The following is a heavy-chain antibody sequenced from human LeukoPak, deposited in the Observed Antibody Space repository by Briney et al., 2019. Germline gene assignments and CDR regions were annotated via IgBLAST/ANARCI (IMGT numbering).Heavy chain of an antibody. CDR1: GGSISSYY. V-gene: IGHV4-59*08. CDR2: IYYSGST. CDR3: ARRSWFGDYDY. Sequence: SEALSLTCTVSGGSISSYYWSWIRQPPGKGLEWIGYIYYSGSTNYNPSLKSRVTISVDTSKNQFSLKLSSVTAADTAVYYCARRSWFGDYDYWGQGTLVTVSS. J-gene: IGHJ4*02. D-gene: IGHD3-10*01.